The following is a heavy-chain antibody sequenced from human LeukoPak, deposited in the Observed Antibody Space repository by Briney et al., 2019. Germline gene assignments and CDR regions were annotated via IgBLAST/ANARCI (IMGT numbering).Heavy chain of an antibody. V-gene: IGHV1-46*01. CDR1: GYTFTSYY. Sequence: ASVKVSCKASGYTFTSYYMHWVRQAPGQGLEWMGIINPSGGSTSYAQKFQGRVTITADKSTSTAYMELSSLRSEDTAVYYCARGSPKPDEYYYYGMDVWGQGTTVTVSS. J-gene: IGHJ6*02. D-gene: IGHD6-19*01. CDR3: ARGSPKPDEYYYYGMDV. CDR2: INPSGGST.